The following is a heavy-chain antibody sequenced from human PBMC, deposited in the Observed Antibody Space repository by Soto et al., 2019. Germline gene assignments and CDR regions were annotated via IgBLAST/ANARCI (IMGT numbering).Heavy chain of an antibody. D-gene: IGHD6-19*01. V-gene: IGHV1-69*19. CDR3: ARGGELAGWMPFDS. Sequence: QVHLVQSGAEVKKPGSSVKVSCRASGGTFNTYGFNWVRQAPGQGLEWMGGIIPLFGPTIYAKNFQGRVTMTADQSTTTAYMEMSGLTSEDTAVYFCARGGELAGWMPFDSWGQGTLVTVSS. CDR2: IIPLFGPT. J-gene: IGHJ4*02. CDR1: GGTFNTYG.